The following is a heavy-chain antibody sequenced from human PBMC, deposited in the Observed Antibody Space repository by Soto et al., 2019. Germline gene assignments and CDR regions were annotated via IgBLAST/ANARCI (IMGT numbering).Heavy chain of an antibody. D-gene: IGHD2-15*01. Sequence: QVQLVQSGAEVKKPGSSVKVSCKASGGTFSSYAISWVRQAPGQGLEWMGGIIPIFGTANYAQKFQGRVTITAYESTSTSYMKLSSLRSEDTAVYYCSSVVAYCSGGSCCQPHRFGYYYGMDVWGQGTTVTVSS. CDR3: SSVVAYCSGGSCCQPHRFGYYYGMDV. J-gene: IGHJ6*02. CDR2: IIPIFGTA. V-gene: IGHV1-69*01. CDR1: GGTFSSYA.